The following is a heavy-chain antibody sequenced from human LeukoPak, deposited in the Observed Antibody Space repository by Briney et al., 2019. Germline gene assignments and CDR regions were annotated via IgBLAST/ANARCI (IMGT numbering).Heavy chain of an antibody. CDR3: AKGSITMVRGVIVFDP. Sequence: GGSLRLSCAASGFTFSSYEMNWVRQAPGKGLEWVSAISGSGGSTYYADSVKGRFTISRDNSKNTLYLQMNSLRAEDTAVYYCAKGSITMVRGVIVFDPWGQGTLVTVSS. CDR2: ISGSGGST. CDR1: GFTFSSYE. V-gene: IGHV3-23*01. D-gene: IGHD3-10*01. J-gene: IGHJ5*02.